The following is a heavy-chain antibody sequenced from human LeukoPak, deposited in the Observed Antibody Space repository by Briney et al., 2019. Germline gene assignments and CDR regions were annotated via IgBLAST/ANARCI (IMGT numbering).Heavy chain of an antibody. Sequence: SETLSLTCTVSGSSISSSSYYWGWLRQPPGKGLEWIGSIYYSGSTYYNPSLKSRVTISVDTSKNQFSLKLSSVTAADTAVYYCAGINPGYYDFWSGYYHWGQGTLVTVSS. CDR3: AGINPGYYDFWSGYYH. D-gene: IGHD3-3*01. J-gene: IGHJ5*02. V-gene: IGHV4-39*01. CDR1: GSSISSSSYY. CDR2: IYYSGST.